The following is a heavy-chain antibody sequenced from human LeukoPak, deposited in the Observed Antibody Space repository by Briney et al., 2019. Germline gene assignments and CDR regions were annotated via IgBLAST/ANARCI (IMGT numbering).Heavy chain of an antibody. V-gene: IGHV4-59*01. CDR3: AGTYYDYVWGSSSTDY. CDR2: IYYSGST. D-gene: IGHD3-16*01. CDR1: GGSISSYY. J-gene: IGHJ4*02. Sequence: PSETLSLTCTVSGGSISSYYWSWIRQPPGKGLEWIGYIYYSGSTNYNPSLKSRVTISVDTSKNQFSLKLSSVTAADTAVYYCAGTYYDYVWGSSSTDYWGQGTLVTVSS.